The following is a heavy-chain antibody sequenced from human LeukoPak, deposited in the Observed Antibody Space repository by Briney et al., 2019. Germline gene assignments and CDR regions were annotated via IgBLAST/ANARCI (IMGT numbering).Heavy chain of an antibody. CDR1: GGSISSYY. CDR2: IYYSGST. V-gene: IGHV4-59*01. J-gene: IGHJ4*02. D-gene: IGHD5-24*01. CDR3: AREGGDDYDLAFDY. Sequence: SETLSLTCAVSGGSISSYYWSWIRQPPGKGLGWVGYIYYSGSTNYNPSLKSRVTISVAASNNQFSLKLSSVTAADAAVYYCAREGGDDYDLAFDYWGQGTLVTVSS.